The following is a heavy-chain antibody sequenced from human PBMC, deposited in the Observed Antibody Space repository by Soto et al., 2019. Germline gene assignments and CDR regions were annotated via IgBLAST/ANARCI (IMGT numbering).Heavy chain of an antibody. CDR2: VFYSGAT. V-gene: IGHV4-30-4*01. CDR1: GGPIKTGDYY. CDR3: ARAGFSYGHLLF. D-gene: IGHD3-10*01. J-gene: IGHJ4*02. Sequence: ASETLSLTCNVSGGPIKTGDYYWNWIRQPPGKGLEWIGYVFYSGATNYSPSLKSRAAISMDTSKNQFSLSLTSMTAADTAVYYCARAGFSYGHLLFWGQGIRVTVSS.